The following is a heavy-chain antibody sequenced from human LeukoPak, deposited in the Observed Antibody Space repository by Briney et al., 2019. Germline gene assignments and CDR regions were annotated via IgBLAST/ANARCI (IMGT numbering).Heavy chain of an antibody. V-gene: IGHV4-4*02. CDR2: IYHSGST. Sequence: PSETLSLTCAVSGGSISSSNWWSWVRQPPGKGLEWIGEIYHSGSTNYNPSLKSRVTISVDKSKNQFSLKLSSVTAADTAVYYCARDGDYGDYDLPDAFDIWGQGTMVTVSS. J-gene: IGHJ3*02. D-gene: IGHD4-17*01. CDR3: ARDGDYGDYDLPDAFDI. CDR1: GGSISSSNW.